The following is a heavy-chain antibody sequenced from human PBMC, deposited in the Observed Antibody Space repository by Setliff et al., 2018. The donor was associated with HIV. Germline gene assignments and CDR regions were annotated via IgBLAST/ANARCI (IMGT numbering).Heavy chain of an antibody. Sequence: SVKVSCKASGGTFSNYAFTWVRQAPGQGLEWMGGIIPIFGTANYAQKFQGRVTITRDTSANTAYMELSSLRSEDTAVYYCARGSCSGCYLSDYWGLGTLVTVSS. D-gene: IGHD6-19*01. V-gene: IGHV1-69*05. J-gene: IGHJ4*02. CDR3: ARGSCSGCYLSDY. CDR2: IIPIFGTA. CDR1: GGTFSNYA.